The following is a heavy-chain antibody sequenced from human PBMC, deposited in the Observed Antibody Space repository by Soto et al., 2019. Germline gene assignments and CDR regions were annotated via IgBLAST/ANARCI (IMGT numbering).Heavy chain of an antibody. Sequence: EVQLLESGGGLVQPGGSLRLSCAASGFTFSSYAMSWVRQAPGKGLEWVSAISGSGGSTYYADSVKGRFTISRDNSQNRRYLQMNSLRAEDTALYSCARVAGAVGGGAFAMWGRGTMVTVSS. CDR2: ISGSGGST. CDR1: GFTFSSYA. D-gene: IGHD6-13*01. V-gene: IGHV3-23*01. CDR3: ARVAGAVGGGAFAM. J-gene: IGHJ3*02.